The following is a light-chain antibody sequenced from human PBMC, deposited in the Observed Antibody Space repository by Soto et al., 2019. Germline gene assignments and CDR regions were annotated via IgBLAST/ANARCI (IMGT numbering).Light chain of an antibody. CDR2: TVS. V-gene: IGKV1-12*01. Sequence: IQMTQSPSSVSASVGDRGTITCRASQGIGSWLAWYQQKPGKAPNLLIYTVSSLQRGVPSRFSVSGSGTDFTLTISNLQPEDCATYYCQQAASLPITFGQGTRLDI. CDR3: QQAASLPIT. J-gene: IGKJ5*01. CDR1: QGIGSW.